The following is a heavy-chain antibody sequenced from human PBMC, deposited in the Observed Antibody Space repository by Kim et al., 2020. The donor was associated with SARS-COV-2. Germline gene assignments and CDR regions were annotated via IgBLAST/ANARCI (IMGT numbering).Heavy chain of an antibody. Sequence: GGSLRLSCAASGFTFSSYWMSWVRQPPGKGLEWVANIKQDGREKYYVDSVKGRFTISRDNAKKSLYLQMNSLRAEDTAVYYCARDGSKGDYGDYGGYYYYVMDVWGQGTTVTVSS. CDR3: ARDGSKGDYGDYGGYYYYVMDV. CDR2: IKQDGREK. D-gene: IGHD4-17*01. CDR1: GFTFSSYW. V-gene: IGHV3-7*01. J-gene: IGHJ6*02.